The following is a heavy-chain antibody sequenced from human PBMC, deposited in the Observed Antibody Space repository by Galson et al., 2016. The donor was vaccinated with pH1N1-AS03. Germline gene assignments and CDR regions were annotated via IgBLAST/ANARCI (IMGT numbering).Heavy chain of an antibody. V-gene: IGHV4-39*01. Sequence: GWVRQAPGKGLEWIGSIYYSGTTYYTSSLKSRVTISVDTSKNEFSLRLTSVTAAGTAVYYCARPLAVTDAFDIWGQGTMVTIS. CDR3: ARPLAVTDAFDI. J-gene: IGHJ3*02. CDR2: IYYSGTT. D-gene: IGHD2-21*02.